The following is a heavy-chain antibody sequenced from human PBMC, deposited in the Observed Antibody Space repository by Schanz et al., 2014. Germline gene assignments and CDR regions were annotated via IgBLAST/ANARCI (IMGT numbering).Heavy chain of an antibody. CDR2: IWYDGSNK. D-gene: IGHD2-15*01. CDR1: GFTFSSYA. J-gene: IGHJ6*02. V-gene: IGHV3-33*06. CDR3: AKGMGYCSGGTCYDCYYYGLDV. Sequence: QVQLLQFGGGVVQPGRSLRLSCAASGFTFSSYAMHWVRQAPGKGLEWVAFIWYDGSNKYYADSVKGRFTISRDNSKNTLYLQMNSLSADDTAVFYCAKGMGYCSGGTCYDCYYYGLDVWGQGTTVTVSS.